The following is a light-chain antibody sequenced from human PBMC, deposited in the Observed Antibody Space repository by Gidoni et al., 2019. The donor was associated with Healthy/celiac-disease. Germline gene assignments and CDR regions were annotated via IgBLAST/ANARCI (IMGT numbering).Light chain of an antibody. Sequence: QSALTQPPSVSWSPGQSITISCTGTSSDVGSYNLVSWYQQHPGQAPKLMIHEVSKRPSSVSNRFSGSKSGNTASLTISVLQAADEADYYCCSYASSSTLVFGGGTQLTVL. CDR1: SSDVGSYNL. CDR2: EVS. V-gene: IGLV2-23*02. J-gene: IGLJ2*01. CDR3: CSYASSSTLV.